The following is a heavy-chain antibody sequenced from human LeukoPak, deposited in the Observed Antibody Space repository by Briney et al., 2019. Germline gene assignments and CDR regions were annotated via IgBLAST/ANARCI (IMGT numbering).Heavy chain of an antibody. V-gene: IGHV1-3*01. CDR3: ARGGGYQLLMYVGDY. J-gene: IGHJ4*02. Sequence: ASAKVSCKASGYTFTSYAMYWVRQAPGQRLEWMGWINAGNGNTKYSQKFQGRVTITRDTSASTAYMELSSLRSEDTAVYYCARGGGYQLLMYVGDYWGQGTLVTVSS. CDR1: GYTFTSYA. D-gene: IGHD2-2*01. CDR2: INAGNGNT.